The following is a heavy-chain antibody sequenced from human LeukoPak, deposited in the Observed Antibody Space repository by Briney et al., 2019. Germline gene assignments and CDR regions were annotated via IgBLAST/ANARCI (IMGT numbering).Heavy chain of an antibody. V-gene: IGHV1-18*01. D-gene: IGHD1-26*01. CDR3: ARVRFSGSAGDY. CDR1: GYTFTSYG. Sequence: ASVKVSCKASGYTFTSYGISWVRQAPGQGPEWMGWISAYNGNTNYAQKLQGRVTMTTDTSTSTAYMELRSLRSDDTAVYYCARVRFSGSAGDYWGQGTLVTVSS. J-gene: IGHJ4*02. CDR2: ISAYNGNT.